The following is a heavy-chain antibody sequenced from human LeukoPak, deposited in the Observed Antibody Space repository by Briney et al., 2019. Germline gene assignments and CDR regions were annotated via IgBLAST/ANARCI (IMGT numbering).Heavy chain of an antibody. Sequence: ASVKVSCKASGYTFTSYGISWVRPAPGQGLEWMGWISAYNGNTNYAQKLQGRVTMTTDTSTSTAYMELRSLRSDDTAVYYCARVSLGGRWRYYYYYGMDVWGQGTTVTVSS. J-gene: IGHJ6*02. CDR2: ISAYNGNT. V-gene: IGHV1-18*01. CDR3: ARVSLGGRWRYYYYYGMDV. CDR1: GYTFTSYG. D-gene: IGHD3-16*01.